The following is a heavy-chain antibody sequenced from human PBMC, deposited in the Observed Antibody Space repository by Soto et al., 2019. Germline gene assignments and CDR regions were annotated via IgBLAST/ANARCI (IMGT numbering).Heavy chain of an antibody. Sequence: SETLSLTCAVYGGSFSGYYWTWIRQPPGTGLEWIGEINHSGSTNYNPSLKSRVTISVDTSKNQFSLKLTSVTAADTAVYYCARYSRSWSKYLQYWGRGSLVTVSS. V-gene: IGHV4-34*01. D-gene: IGHD6-13*01. CDR3: ARYSRSWSKYLQY. CDR1: GGSFSGYY. J-gene: IGHJ1*01. CDR2: INHSGST.